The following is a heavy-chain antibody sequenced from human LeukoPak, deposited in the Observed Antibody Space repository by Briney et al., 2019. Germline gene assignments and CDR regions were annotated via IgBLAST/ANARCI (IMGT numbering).Heavy chain of an antibody. CDR2: IIPIFGTA. Sequence: ASVKVSCKASGGTFSSYAISWVRQAPGQGLEWMGGIIPIFGTANYAQKFQGRVTITADESTSTAYVELSSLRSEDTAVYYCGIAAQDYYYYMDVWGKGTTVTVSS. D-gene: IGHD6-6*01. V-gene: IGHV1-69*13. J-gene: IGHJ6*03. CDR3: GIAAQDYYYYMDV. CDR1: GGTFSSYA.